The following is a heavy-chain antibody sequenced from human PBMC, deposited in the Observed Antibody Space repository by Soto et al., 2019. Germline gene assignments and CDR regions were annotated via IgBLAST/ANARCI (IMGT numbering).Heavy chain of an antibody. Sequence: ASVKVSCKASGYTFTSYGLSWVRQAPGQGLEWMGWISPYNGYTNYAQKLQGRVTMTTDTSTSTAYMELSSLRSEDTAVYYCARYMVGLGAGEAVYVNWFAPWGQGTLVTVSS. V-gene: IGHV1-18*01. CDR3: ARYMVGLGAGEAVYVNWFAP. CDR1: GYTFTSYG. CDR2: ISPYNGYT. J-gene: IGHJ5*02. D-gene: IGHD3-10*01.